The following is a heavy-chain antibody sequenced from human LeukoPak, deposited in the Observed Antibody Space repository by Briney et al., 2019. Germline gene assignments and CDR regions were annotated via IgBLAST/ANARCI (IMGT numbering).Heavy chain of an antibody. CDR3: ARDRPNSSGWTPLDY. V-gene: IGHV6-1*01. Sequence: ASQTLSLTCALSGDSVSSNSVSWNWIRQSPSRGLEWLGRTYYRSKWYYDYAISVKSRITVNPDTSKNQFSLLLNSVTPEDTAVYDCARDRPNSSGWTPLDYWGGGTLVTVSS. CDR2: TYYRSKWYY. D-gene: IGHD6-19*01. J-gene: IGHJ4*02. CDR1: GDSVSSNSVS.